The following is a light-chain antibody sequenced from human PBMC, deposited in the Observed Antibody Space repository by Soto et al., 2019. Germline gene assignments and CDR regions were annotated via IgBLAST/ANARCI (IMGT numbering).Light chain of an antibody. V-gene: IGLV6-57*02. J-gene: IGLJ3*02. CDR2: EDN. CDR3: QSFDNNNFWV. CDR1: SGNIASNY. Sequence: NFMLTQHHSVSESPGKTVTISCTGSSGNIASNYVYWYQQRPGSAPTTVIYEDNQRPSGVPDRFSGSVDSSSNSASLTISGLKTEDEADYYCQSFDNNNFWVFGGGTKLTVL.